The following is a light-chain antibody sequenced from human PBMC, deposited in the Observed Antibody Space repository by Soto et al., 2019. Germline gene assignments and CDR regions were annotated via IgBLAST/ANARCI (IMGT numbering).Light chain of an antibody. Sequence: QSALTQPASVSGSPGQSITTSCTGTSSDVGGYNYVSWYQQLPGKAPKLMIYEVSNRPSGVSIRFSGSKSGNTASLTISGLRAEDEADYYCNSYTTTSTPYVFGTGTRSPS. CDR1: SSDVGGYNY. CDR3: NSYTTTSTPYV. J-gene: IGLJ1*01. CDR2: EVS. V-gene: IGLV2-14*01.